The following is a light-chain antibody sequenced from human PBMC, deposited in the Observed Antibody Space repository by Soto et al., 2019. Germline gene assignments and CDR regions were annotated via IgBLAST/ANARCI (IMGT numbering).Light chain of an antibody. Sequence: IQMTQSPSSLSASVGDRVTITCRASRTITMYLNWYQQKPGKAPKLLIFAASSLQSGVPSRFSGSGSGTDFTLTITSLQPEDFATYYCLQDYNYPYTFGQGTKLEIK. CDR1: RTITMY. CDR3: LQDYNYPYT. V-gene: IGKV1-6*01. CDR2: AAS. J-gene: IGKJ2*01.